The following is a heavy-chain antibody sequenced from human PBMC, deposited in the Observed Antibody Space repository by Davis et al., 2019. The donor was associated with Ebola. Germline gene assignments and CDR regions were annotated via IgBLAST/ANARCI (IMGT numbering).Heavy chain of an antibody. J-gene: IGHJ6*03. CDR3: ARVKYYDFWSGYYYMDV. Sequence: PSETLSLTCTVSGGSISSYYWSWIRQPPGKGLEWIGYIYYSGSTNYNPSLKSRVTISVDTSKNQFSLKLSSVTAADTAVYYCARVKYYDFWSGYYYMDVWGKGTTVTVSS. V-gene: IGHV4-59*01. CDR1: GGSISSYY. CDR2: IYYSGST. D-gene: IGHD3-3*01.